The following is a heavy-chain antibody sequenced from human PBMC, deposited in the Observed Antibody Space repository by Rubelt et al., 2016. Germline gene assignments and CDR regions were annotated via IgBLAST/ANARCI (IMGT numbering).Heavy chain of an antibody. V-gene: IGHV1-24*01. D-gene: IGHD1-1*01. J-gene: IGHJ4*02. Sequence: QVQLVQSGAEVKKPGASVKVSCKVSGYTLTELSMHWVRQAPGKGLEWMGGFDPEDGETIYAQKFQGRVTMNEDTSTDTAYMELSSLRSEDTAVYYCATDLHWNERYVDYWGQGTLVTVSA. CDR3: ATDLHWNERYVDY. CDR2: FDPEDGET. CDR1: GYTLTELS.